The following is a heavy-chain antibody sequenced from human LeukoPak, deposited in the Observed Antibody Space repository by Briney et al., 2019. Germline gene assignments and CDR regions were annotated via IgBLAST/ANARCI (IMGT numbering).Heavy chain of an antibody. J-gene: IGHJ4*02. V-gene: IGHV3-66*01. CDR3: AKGDSSGYWGFDY. Sequence: GGSLRLSCAASGFTVSSNYMSWVRQAPGKGLEWVSVIYSGGSTYYADSVKGRFTISRDNSKNTLYLQMNSLRAEDTAVYYCAKGDSSGYWGFDYWGQGTLVTVSS. CDR1: GFTVSSNY. CDR2: IYSGGST. D-gene: IGHD3-22*01.